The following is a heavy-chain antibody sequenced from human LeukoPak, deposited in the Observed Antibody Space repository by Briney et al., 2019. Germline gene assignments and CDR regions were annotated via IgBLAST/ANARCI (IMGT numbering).Heavy chain of an antibody. CDR1: GGTFSSYA. V-gene: IGHV1-69*04. CDR3: ARDRGQGSTTVTTGEGFDY. CDR2: IIPILGIA. J-gene: IGHJ4*02. D-gene: IGHD4-17*01. Sequence: SVKVSCKASGGTFSSYAISWVRQAPGQGLEWMGRIIPILGIANYAQKFQGRVTITADKSTSTAYMELSSLRSEDTAVYYCARDRGQGSTTVTTGEGFDYWGQGTLVTASS.